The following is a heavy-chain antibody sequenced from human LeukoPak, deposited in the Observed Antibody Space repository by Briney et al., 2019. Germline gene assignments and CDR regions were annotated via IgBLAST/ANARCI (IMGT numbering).Heavy chain of an antibody. CDR2: IYYSGST. CDR3: ARESAKDIVLMVYAIPGNYFDY. J-gene: IGHJ4*02. Sequence: SETLSLTCTVSGGSISSYYWSWIRQPPGKGLEWIGYIYYSGSTNYNPSLKSRVTISVDTSKNQFSLKLSSVTAADTAVYYCARESAKDIVLMVYAIPGNYFDYWGQGTLVTVSS. V-gene: IGHV4-59*12. D-gene: IGHD2-8*01. CDR1: GGSISSYY.